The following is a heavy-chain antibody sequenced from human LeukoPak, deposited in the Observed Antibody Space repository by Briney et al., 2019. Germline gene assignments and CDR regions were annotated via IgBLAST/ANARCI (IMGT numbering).Heavy chain of an antibody. J-gene: IGHJ4*02. CDR1: GFTFSSYW. D-gene: IGHD3-9*01. CDR2: IKQDGSEK. V-gene: IGHV3-7*01. Sequence: SGGSLRLSCAASGFTFSSYWMSWVRQAPGKGLEWVANIKQDGSEKYYVDSVKGRFTISRDNAKNSLYLQMNSLRAEDTAVYYCARVAERYFDWLFDYWGQGTLVTVSS. CDR3: ARVAERYFDWLFDY.